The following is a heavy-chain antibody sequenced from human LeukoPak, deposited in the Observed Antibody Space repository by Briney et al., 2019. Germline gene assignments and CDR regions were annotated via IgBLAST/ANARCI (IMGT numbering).Heavy chain of an antibody. Sequence: SETLSLTCTVSGGSISSYYWSWIRQPAGKGLEWIGRIYTSGSTNYNPSLKSRVTMSVDTSKNQFSLKLSSVTAADTAVYYCARSGVLNRWNWFDPWGQGTLSPSPQ. CDR1: GGSISSYY. V-gene: IGHV4-4*07. D-gene: IGHD2-8*01. CDR2: IYTSGST. CDR3: ARSGVLNRWNWFDP. J-gene: IGHJ5*02.